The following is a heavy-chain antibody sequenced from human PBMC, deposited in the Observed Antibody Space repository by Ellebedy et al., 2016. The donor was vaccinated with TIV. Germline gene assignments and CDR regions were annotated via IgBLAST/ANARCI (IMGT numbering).Heavy chain of an antibody. Sequence: AASVKVSSKVSGYTLTELSMHWVRQAPGKGLEWMGGFDPEDGETIYAQKFQGRVTMTEDTSTDTAYMELSSLRSEDTAVYYCATDLQQWLGFDYWGQGTLVTVSS. CDR3: ATDLQQWLGFDY. CDR2: FDPEDGET. D-gene: IGHD6-19*01. CDR1: GYTLTELS. V-gene: IGHV1-24*01. J-gene: IGHJ4*02.